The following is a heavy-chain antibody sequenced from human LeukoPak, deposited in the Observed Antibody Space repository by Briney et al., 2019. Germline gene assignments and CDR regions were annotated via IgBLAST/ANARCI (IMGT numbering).Heavy chain of an antibody. D-gene: IGHD1-26*01. V-gene: IGHV3-7*01. J-gene: IGHJ4*02. CDR1: GFTFSTSW. CDR3: ARDPEEWEIPPNY. CDR2: INQDGSEE. Sequence: GGSLRLSCAASGFTFSTSWMTWVRQAPGKGLEWVANINQDGSEEKYADSVRGRFTIFRDNARNSVYLQMNRLRVDDTAVYYCARDPEEWEIPPNYWGQGTLVSVSS.